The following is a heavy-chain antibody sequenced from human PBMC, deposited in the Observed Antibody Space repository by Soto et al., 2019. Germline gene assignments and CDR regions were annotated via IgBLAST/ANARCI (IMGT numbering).Heavy chain of an antibody. CDR2: ISYDGSNK. Sequence: QVQLVESGGGVVQPGRSLRLSCAASGFTFSSYAMHWVRQAPGKGLEWVAVISYDGSNKYYADSVKGRFTISRDNSKNTLYLQMNSLRAEDTAVYYCARDQDITIFXVVAGGYYYGMDVWGQGTTVTVSS. V-gene: IGHV3-30-3*01. CDR3: ARDQDITIFXVVAGGYYYGMDV. D-gene: IGHD3-3*01. J-gene: IGHJ6*02. CDR1: GFTFSSYA.